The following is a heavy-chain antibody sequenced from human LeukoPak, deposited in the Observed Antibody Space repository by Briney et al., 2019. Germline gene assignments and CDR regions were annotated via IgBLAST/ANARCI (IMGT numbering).Heavy chain of an antibody. CDR1: GGSFSGYY. V-gene: IGHV4-34*01. D-gene: IGHD3-10*01. Sequence: PSETLSLTCAVYGGSFSGYYWSWIRQPPGKGLEWIGEINHSGSTNYNPSLKSRVTISVDKSKNQFSLNLNSVTAADTAFYYCASDRIWFGESTNEYWGQGTLVTVSS. J-gene: IGHJ4*02. CDR2: INHSGST. CDR3: ASDRIWFGESTNEY.